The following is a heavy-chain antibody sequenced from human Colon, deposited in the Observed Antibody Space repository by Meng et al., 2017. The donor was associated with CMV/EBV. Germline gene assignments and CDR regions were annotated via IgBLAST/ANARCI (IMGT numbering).Heavy chain of an antibody. CDR2: ISGSGGST. J-gene: IGHJ4*02. CDR3: VRRRMPAAANYFDF. D-gene: IGHD2-2*01. V-gene: IGHV3-23*01. CDR1: GFTFSDYS. Sequence: GESLKISCAASGFTFSDYSMSWVRQAPGKGLEWVSAISGSGGSTYYADSVKGRFTISRDNSKNTLYLQMNSLRAEDTAVYYCVRRRMPAAANYFDFWGQGTLVTVSS.